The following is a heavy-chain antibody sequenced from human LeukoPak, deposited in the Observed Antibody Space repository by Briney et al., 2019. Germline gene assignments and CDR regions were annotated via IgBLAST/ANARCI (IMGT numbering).Heavy chain of an antibody. CDR2: IYSGGGT. V-gene: IGHV3-53*01. J-gene: IGHJ1*01. CDR1: GFTVSSNY. CDR3: ASVNGDGAEYFQH. D-gene: IGHD2-21*01. Sequence: GGSLRLSCAACGFTVSSNYMSWVRQAPGKGLEWVSVIYSGGGTYYADSVKGRFTTPRDISKNTLYLQMNSLRAEDTAVYYCASVNGDGAEYFQHWGQGTLVTVSS.